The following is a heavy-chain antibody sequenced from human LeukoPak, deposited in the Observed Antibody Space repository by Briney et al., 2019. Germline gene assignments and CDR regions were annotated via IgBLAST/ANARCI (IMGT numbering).Heavy chain of an antibody. CDR2: ISGSGGST. CDR3: ARIVGATDY. V-gene: IGHV3-23*01. D-gene: IGHD1-26*01. Sequence: GGSLRLSCAASGFTFSSYAMSWVRQAPGKGLEWVSAISGSGGSTYYADSVKGRFTISRDNAKNSLYLQMNSLRAEDTAVYYCARIVGATDYWGQGTLVTVSS. CDR1: GFTFSSYA. J-gene: IGHJ4*02.